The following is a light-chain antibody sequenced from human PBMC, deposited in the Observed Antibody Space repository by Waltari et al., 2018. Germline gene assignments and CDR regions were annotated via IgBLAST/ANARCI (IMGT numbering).Light chain of an antibody. CDR3: QSADSSGTLRV. CDR2: KDS. CDR1: ALPKPY. V-gene: IGLV3-25*03. Sequence: SYELTQPPSVSVSPGQTARLPCSGDALPKPYASWYQQKPGQAPVLVIYKDSERPSGIPERFSGSSSGTTVTLTISGVQAEDEADYYCQSADSSGTLRVFGGGTKLTVL. J-gene: IGLJ2*01.